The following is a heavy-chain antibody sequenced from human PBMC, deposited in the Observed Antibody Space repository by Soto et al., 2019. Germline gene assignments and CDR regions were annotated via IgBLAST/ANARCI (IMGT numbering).Heavy chain of an antibody. CDR1: GGSIXSGGYS. Sequence: QLQLQESGSGLVKPSXTLSLTCAVSGGSIXSGGYSWSWIRQPPGKGLEWIGYIYHSGSTYYNPSLKSRVTISVDRSKNQFSLKLSSVTAAXXXVXXXXXXXPLGYWGQGTLVTVSS. V-gene: IGHV4-30-2*01. J-gene: IGHJ4*02. CDR3: XXXXPLGY. CDR2: IYHSGST.